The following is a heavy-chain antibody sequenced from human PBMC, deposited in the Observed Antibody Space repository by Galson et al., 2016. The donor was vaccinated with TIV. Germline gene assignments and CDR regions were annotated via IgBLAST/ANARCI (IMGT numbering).Heavy chain of an antibody. CDR2: IIPVLGMT. V-gene: IGHV1-69*02. D-gene: IGHD3-9*01. J-gene: IGHJ4*02. CDR1: GGTFSRHT. Sequence: SVKVSCKASGGTFSRHTVSWVRQAPGQGLEWMGRIIPVLGMTNYAQKFQGRVTITADRFTGTAYLELSSLKPGDTAVYYCARADSVDISSTEYWGQGTLVTVSS. CDR3: ARADSVDISSTEY.